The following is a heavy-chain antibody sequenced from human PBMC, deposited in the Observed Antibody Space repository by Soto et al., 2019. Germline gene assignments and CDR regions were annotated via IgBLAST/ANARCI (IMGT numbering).Heavy chain of an antibody. Sequence: ASVKVSCKASGYTFTSYAMHWVRQAPGQRREWMGGINAGNGNTKYSQKFQGRVPLTRDTPASTAYMELSSLRSEDTAVYYCAREGGLLWFGELYSGSAFDIWGQGTMVTVSS. J-gene: IGHJ3*02. V-gene: IGHV1-3*01. CDR2: INAGNGNT. D-gene: IGHD3-10*01. CDR3: AREGGLLWFGELYSGSAFDI. CDR1: GYTFTSYA.